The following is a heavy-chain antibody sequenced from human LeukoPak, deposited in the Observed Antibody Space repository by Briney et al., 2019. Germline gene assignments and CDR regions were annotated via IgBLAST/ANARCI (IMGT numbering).Heavy chain of an antibody. CDR2: IGAAGDT. V-gene: IGHV3-13*04. CDR3: ARDRAGDFDY. Sequence: PGGSLRLSCVASGLTFRNYDMHWVRQATGKGLEWVSGIGAAGDTYYPGSVKGRFTISRENANNSLYLQMNSLRAGDTAMYYCARDRAGDFDYWGQGTLVTVSS. D-gene: IGHD6-19*01. J-gene: IGHJ4*02. CDR1: GLTFRNYD.